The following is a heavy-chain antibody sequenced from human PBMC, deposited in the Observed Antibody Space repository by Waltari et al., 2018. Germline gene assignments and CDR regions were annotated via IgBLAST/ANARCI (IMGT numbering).Heavy chain of an antibody. D-gene: IGHD3-22*01. V-gene: IGHV1-2*02. Sequence: QVQLVQSGAEVKKPGASVKVSCKASGYTFTDYYMHWVRQAPGQGLQWMGWINPNSGGTNYPQKFQGRVTMTRDTSIRTAYMELTRLRSDDTAVYYCTRRGQSGGYYYAYWGQGTLVTVSS. CDR2: INPNSGGT. J-gene: IGHJ4*02. CDR1: GYTFTDYY. CDR3: TRRGQSGGYYYAY.